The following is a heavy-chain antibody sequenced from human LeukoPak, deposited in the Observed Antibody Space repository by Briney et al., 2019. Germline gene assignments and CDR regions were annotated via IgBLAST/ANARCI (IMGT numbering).Heavy chain of an antibody. D-gene: IGHD2-21*01. CDR2: IKQDGSEK. J-gene: IGHJ4*02. V-gene: IGHV3-7*01. CDR3: ARGGSRLLTSHILDY. Sequence: GRSLRLSCAASGSTFSSYWMNWVRQAPGKGLEWVANIKQDGSEKYYTDSVKGRFTISRDNTKNSLYLQLNSLRAEDTAIYYCARGGSRLLTSHILDYWGQGTLVTVSS. CDR1: GSTFSSYW.